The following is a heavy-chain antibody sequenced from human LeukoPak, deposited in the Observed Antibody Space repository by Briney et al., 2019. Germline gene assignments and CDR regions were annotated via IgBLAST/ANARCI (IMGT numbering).Heavy chain of an antibody. CDR1: GFTFSDYY. Sequence: GGSLRLSCAASGFTFSDYYMDWVRQAPGKGLEWVGRIRKKVNSYTTEYAASVRGRFFISRDDSMQSLYLQMNGLKTEDAAVYYCAKPHGYSFTNYFDYWGQGTLVTVSS. J-gene: IGHJ4*02. V-gene: IGHV3-72*01. D-gene: IGHD5-18*01. CDR2: IRKKVNSYTT. CDR3: AKPHGYSFTNYFDY.